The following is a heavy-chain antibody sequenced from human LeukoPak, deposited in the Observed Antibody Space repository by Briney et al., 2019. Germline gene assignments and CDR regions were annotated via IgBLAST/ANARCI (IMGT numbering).Heavy chain of an antibody. V-gene: IGHV1-2*02. CDR2: INPNSGGT. D-gene: IGHD3-3*01. Sequence: GASVKVSCKASGYTFTGYYMHWVRQAPGQGLEWMGWINPNSGGTNYAQKFQGRVTMTRDTSISTAYMELSRLRSDDTAVYYCLGDFWSGYHSYYYYGMDVWGQGTTVTVSS. CDR3: LGDFWSGYHSYYYYGMDV. CDR1: GYTFTGYY. J-gene: IGHJ6*02.